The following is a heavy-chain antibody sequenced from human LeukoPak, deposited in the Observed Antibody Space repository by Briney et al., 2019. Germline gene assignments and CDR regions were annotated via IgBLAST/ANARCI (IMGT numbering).Heavy chain of an antibody. J-gene: IGHJ3*02. CDR1: GDSVSSNSAA. Sequence: SQTLSLTCAISGDSVSSNSAAWNWIRQSPSRGLEWLGRTYYRSKWYNDYAVSVKSRITINPDTSKNQFSLQLNSVTPEDTAVYYCARVLTHIHCSSTSCYSDAFDIWGQGTMVTVSS. V-gene: IGHV6-1*01. CDR2: TYYRSKWYN. D-gene: IGHD2-2*01. CDR3: ARVLTHIHCSSTSCYSDAFDI.